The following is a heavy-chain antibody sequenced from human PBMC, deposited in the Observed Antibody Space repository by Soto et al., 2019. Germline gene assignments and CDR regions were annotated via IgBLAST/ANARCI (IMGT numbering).Heavy chain of an antibody. J-gene: IGHJ4*02. Sequence: SETLSLTCTVSGDSVSSGSYYWSWIRQPPGKGLEWIGYIYYSGSTNYNPSLKSRVTISVDTSKNQFSLKLSSVTAADTAVYYCATLYDSSGYFLDYWGQGTLVTVSS. CDR1: GDSVSSGSYY. V-gene: IGHV4-61*01. CDR2: IYYSGST. D-gene: IGHD3-22*01. CDR3: ATLYDSSGYFLDY.